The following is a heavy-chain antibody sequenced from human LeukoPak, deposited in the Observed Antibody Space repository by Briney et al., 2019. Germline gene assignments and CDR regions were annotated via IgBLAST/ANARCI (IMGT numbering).Heavy chain of an antibody. D-gene: IGHD2-21*02. CDR3: ARDTGDNFDY. V-gene: IGHV3-7*01. Sequence: PGGSLRLSCAASGFTFRYYWMAWVRQAPGKGLEWVANIKQDASEKYCVDSVRGRFTITRDNAKNSVYLQMNSLRAEDTALYYCARDTGDNFDYGGRGTLVTVFS. J-gene: IGHJ4*02. CDR1: GFTFRYYW. CDR2: IKQDASEK.